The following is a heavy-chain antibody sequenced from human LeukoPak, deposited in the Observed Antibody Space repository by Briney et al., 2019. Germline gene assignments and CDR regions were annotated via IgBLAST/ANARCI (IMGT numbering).Heavy chain of an antibody. J-gene: IGHJ4*02. Sequence: PGGSLRLSCAASGFTVSSNYMSWVRQAPGKGLEWVSVIYSGGSTYYADSVKGRFTISRDNSKNTLYLQMNSLRAEDTAVYYCARDIWAPGLGGYYPDYWGQGTLVTVSS. CDR1: GFTVSSNY. V-gene: IGHV3-66*01. CDR2: IYSGGST. CDR3: ARDIWAPGLGGYYPDY. D-gene: IGHD3-22*01.